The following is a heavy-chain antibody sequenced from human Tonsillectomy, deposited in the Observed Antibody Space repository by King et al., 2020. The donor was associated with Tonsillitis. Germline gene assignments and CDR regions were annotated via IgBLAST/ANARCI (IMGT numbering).Heavy chain of an antibody. CDR1: GFTFSTYG. V-gene: IGHV3-30*02. CDR3: AKRISSTIATARPFDN. Sequence: VQLVESGGGVVQPGGSLRLSCAASGFTFSTYGMHWVRQTPGKGLEWVSFIRYDGSDEYYADSVKGRFTIARDNSKNTLYLQMNSLRTEDTAVYYCAKRISSTIATARPFDNWGQGDLVTVSS. J-gene: IGHJ4*02. CDR2: IRYDGSDE. D-gene: IGHD2-2*01.